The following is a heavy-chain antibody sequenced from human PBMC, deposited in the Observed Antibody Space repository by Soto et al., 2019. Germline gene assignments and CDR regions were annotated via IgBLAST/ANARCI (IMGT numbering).Heavy chain of an antibody. Sequence: ASVKVSCKVSGYTLTELSMHWVRQAPGKGLEWMGGFDPEDGETIYAQKFQGRVTMTEDTSTATAYMELSSLRSEDTAVYYCATAPIVVVPAARENYYYYMDVWGKGTTVTVSS. CDR1: GYTLTELS. CDR3: ATAPIVVVPAARENYYYYMDV. V-gene: IGHV1-24*01. CDR2: FDPEDGET. D-gene: IGHD2-2*01. J-gene: IGHJ6*03.